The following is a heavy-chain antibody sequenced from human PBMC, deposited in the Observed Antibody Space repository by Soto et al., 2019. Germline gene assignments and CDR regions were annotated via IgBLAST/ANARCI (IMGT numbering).Heavy chain of an antibody. V-gene: IGHV1-69*06. Sequence: QVQLVQSGAEVKKPGSSVKVSCKASGCTFSSHAINWVRQAPGQGLEWMGGIVPIFGTSNYAQKFQARVTITADKSTSTAYMEISRLTFEDTALYYCARVRGDGYNSGSVYWGQGTLVTVSS. D-gene: IGHD3-10*01. J-gene: IGHJ4*02. CDR1: GCTFSSHA. CDR3: ARVRGDGYNSGSVY. CDR2: IVPIFGTS.